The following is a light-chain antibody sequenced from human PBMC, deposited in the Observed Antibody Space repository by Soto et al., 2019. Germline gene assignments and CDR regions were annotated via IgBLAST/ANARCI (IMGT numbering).Light chain of an antibody. V-gene: IGLV2-14*01. CDR3: SSYTSTSPPFL. J-gene: IGLJ1*01. CDR1: SSDIGDYNF. Sequence: QSALTQPASVSGSPAQSITISCTGSSSDIGDYNFVSWYQQHPGKAPKLMIYGVSLRPSGVSDRFSGSKSGNTASLTISGLRAEDEADYYCSSYTSTSPPFLFGTGTKVTVL. CDR2: GVS.